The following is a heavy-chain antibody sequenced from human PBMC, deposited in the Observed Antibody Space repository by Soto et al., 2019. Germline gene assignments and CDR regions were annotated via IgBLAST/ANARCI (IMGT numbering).Heavy chain of an antibody. V-gene: IGHV3-66*01. CDR3: ARGVTLGVSAGDY. CDR2: IHTGGNT. CDR1: GFIASSKY. J-gene: IGHJ4*02. D-gene: IGHD3-16*01. Sequence: EVQLVDSGGGLVQPGGSLRLSCVASGFIASSKYMSWFRLAPGKGLEWVSVIHTGGNTYYADAVKGRFTISRDNSQNTVYLQMNSLRIEDTAIYYCARGVTLGVSAGDYWGQGTLVTVSS.